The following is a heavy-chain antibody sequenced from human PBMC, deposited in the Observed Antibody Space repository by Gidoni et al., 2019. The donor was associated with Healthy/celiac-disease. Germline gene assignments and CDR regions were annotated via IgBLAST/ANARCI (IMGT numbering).Heavy chain of an antibody. V-gene: IGHV3-33*01. J-gene: IGHJ6*02. CDR3: ARTYYDILTGYHQYYYYYGMDV. CDR1: GFTFSSYG. CDR2: IWYDGSNK. Sequence: QVQLVESGGGVVQPGRSLRLSCAASGFTFSSYGMHWVRQAPGKGLEWGAVIWYDGSNKYYADSVKGRFTISRDNSKNTLYLQMNSLRAEDTAVYYCARTYYDILTGYHQYYYYYGMDVWGQGTTVTVSS. D-gene: IGHD3-9*01.